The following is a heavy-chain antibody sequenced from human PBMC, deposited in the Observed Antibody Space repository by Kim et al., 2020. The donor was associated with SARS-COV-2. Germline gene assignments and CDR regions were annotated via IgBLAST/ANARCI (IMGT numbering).Heavy chain of an antibody. J-gene: IGHJ4*02. CDR3: ARDHFTVNDY. V-gene: IGHV3-74*01. D-gene: IGHD4-4*01. Sequence: RPSSAGSVKGRFTISRDNAKNTLYLQMNSLRAEDTAVYYCARDHFTVNDYWGQGTLVTVSS. CDR2: RP.